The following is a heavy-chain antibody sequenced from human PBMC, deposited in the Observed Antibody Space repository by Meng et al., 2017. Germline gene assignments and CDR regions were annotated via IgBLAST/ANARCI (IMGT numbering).Heavy chain of an antibody. J-gene: IGHJ4*02. CDR2: IILSSGDA. V-gene: IGHV1-2*06. Sequence: QGQWVQFGAEVQKPAASVNLSCRASGYTFIDAYVHWVRQAPVQGLEWMGRIILSSGDANSAQKFLGRVTLTWDTSIITAYMELSSLLSDDTAIYYCARDGGNYDFDYWGQGTLVTVSS. CDR1: GYTFIDAY. CDR3: ARDGGNYDFDY. D-gene: IGHD1-7*01.